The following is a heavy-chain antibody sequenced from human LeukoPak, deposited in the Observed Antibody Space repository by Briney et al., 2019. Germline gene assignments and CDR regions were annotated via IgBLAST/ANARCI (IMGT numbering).Heavy chain of an antibody. V-gene: IGHV1-24*01. CDR1: GYTLTELS. J-gene: IGHJ4*02. CDR2: FDPEDGET. CDR3: ATDRPGIAAAGTLDY. Sequence: ASVKVSCKASGYTLTELSMHWVRQAPGKGLEWMGGFDPEDGETIYAQKFQGRVTMTEDPSTDTAYMELSSLRSEDTAVYYCATDRPGIAAAGTLDYWGQGTLVTVSS. D-gene: IGHD6-13*01.